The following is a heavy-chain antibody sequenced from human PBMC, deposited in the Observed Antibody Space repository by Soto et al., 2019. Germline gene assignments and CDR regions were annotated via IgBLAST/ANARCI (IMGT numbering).Heavy chain of an antibody. V-gene: IGHV4-61*01. CDR3: ATSNWFDP. J-gene: IGHJ5*02. Sequence: PSETLSLTCTVSGGCLTSGSDYWSWIRQPTGKGLEWIGNIYYSGSTYYNPSLKSRVTISVDRSKNQFSLKLSSVTAADTAVYYCATSNWFDPWGQGTLVTVSS. CDR2: IYYSGST. CDR1: GGCLTSGSDY.